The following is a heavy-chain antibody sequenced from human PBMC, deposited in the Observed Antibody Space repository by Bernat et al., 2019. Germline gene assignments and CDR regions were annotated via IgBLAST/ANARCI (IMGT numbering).Heavy chain of an antibody. CDR3: AKHYDFWSGYLDY. CDR2: ISYDGSNK. CDR1: GFTFSSYG. D-gene: IGHD3-3*01. V-gene: IGHV3-30*18. J-gene: IGHJ4*02. Sequence: QVQLVESGGGVVQPGRSLRLSCAASGFTFSSYGMHWVRQAPGKGLEWVAVISYDGSNKYYADSVKGRFTISRDNSKNTLYLLMNSLRAEDTAVYYCAKHYDFWSGYLDYWGQGTLVTVSS.